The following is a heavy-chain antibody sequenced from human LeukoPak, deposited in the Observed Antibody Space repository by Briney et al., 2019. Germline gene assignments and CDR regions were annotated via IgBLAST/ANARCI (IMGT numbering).Heavy chain of an antibody. J-gene: IGHJ4*02. CDR2: INHSGST. CDR3: ARGHPRMVRGEWNDY. Sequence: SETLSLTCAVYGGSFSGYYRSWIRQPPGKGLEWIGEINHSGSTNYNPSLKSRVTISVDTSKNQFSLKLSSVTAADTAVYYCARGHPRMVRGEWNDYWGQGTLVTVSS. V-gene: IGHV4-34*01. CDR1: GGSFSGYY. D-gene: IGHD3-10*01.